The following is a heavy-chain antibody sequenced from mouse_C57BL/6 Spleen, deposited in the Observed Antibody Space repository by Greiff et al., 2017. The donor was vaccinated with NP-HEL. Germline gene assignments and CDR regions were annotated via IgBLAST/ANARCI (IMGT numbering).Heavy chain of an antibody. CDR3: ARRIPDYYGSSLDY. D-gene: IGHD1-1*01. Sequence: EVQLQQSGPELVKPGASVKISCKASGYTFTDYYMNWVKQSHGKSLEWIGDINPNNGGTSYNQKFKGKATLTVDKSSSTAYMELRSLTSEESAVYYCARRIPDYYGSSLDYWGQGTTLTVSS. CDR1: GYTFTDYY. V-gene: IGHV1-26*01. J-gene: IGHJ2*01. CDR2: INPNNGGT.